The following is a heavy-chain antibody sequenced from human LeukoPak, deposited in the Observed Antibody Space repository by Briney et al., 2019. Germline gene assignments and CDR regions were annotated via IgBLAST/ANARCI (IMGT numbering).Heavy chain of an antibody. D-gene: IGHD5-18*01. J-gene: IGHJ4*02. CDR1: GFTLGSHD. V-gene: IGHV3-13*01. CDR2: VSSGFHA. CDR3: VREARGYHYTYFDY. Sequence: GGSLRLSCTASGFTLGSHDMHWVRQIPGQGLEWVAAVSSGFHAFFADSAQGRFTVSREDARNSLYLQMNSLRAGDTAVYYCVREARGYHYTYFDYWGQGTLVTVSS.